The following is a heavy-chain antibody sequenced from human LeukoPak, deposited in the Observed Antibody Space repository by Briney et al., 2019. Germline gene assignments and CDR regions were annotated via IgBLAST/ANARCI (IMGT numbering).Heavy chain of an antibody. D-gene: IGHD5-18*01. CDR1: GFTFSSYS. CDR3: ARDRGSYGFLELHEYYYYYMDV. J-gene: IGHJ6*03. V-gene: IGHV3-48*01. Sequence: PGGSLRLSCAASGFTFSSYSMNWVRQAPGKGLEWVSYISSSSSTIYYADSVKGRFTISRDNAKNSLYLQMNSLRAEDTAVYYCARDRGSYGFLELHEYYYYYMDVWGKGTTVTVSS. CDR2: ISSSSSTI.